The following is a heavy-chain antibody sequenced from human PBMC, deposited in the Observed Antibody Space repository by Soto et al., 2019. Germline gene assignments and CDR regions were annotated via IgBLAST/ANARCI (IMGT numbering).Heavy chain of an antibody. CDR1: GYTXTSYD. CDR3: ARNLLYCSSTSCYSQYGMDV. J-gene: IGHJ6*02. Sequence: SXKVSFKASGYTXTSYDINWVRQATGQGLEWIGWMNPNSGNTGYAQKFQGRVTINRNTSISTAYMELRSLRSEDTSVYYCARNLLYCSSTSCYSQYGMDVWGQGTTGTVS. CDR2: MNPNSGNT. V-gene: IGHV1-8*01. D-gene: IGHD2-2*01.